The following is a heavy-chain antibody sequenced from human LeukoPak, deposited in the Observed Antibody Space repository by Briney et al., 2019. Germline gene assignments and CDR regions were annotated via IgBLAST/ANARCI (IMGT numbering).Heavy chain of an antibody. CDR2: IKQGGNEK. CDR3: ATPPSGGARY. V-gene: IGHV3-7*03. J-gene: IGHJ4*02. Sequence: PSGGSLRLSCTASGFDFRLYYMTWVRQAPGKGLEWVANIKQGGNEKYYVDSVKGRFTISRDDAKKSLYLQMSSLRAEDTAVYYCATPPSGGARYWGQGTLVTVSS. D-gene: IGHD3-16*01. CDR1: GFDFRLYY.